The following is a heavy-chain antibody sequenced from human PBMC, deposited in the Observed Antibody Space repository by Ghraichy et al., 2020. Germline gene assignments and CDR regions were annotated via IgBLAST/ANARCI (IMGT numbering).Heavy chain of an antibody. CDR1: GFTFSSYA. CDR3: AKDLGEMADY. CDR2: ISGSGGST. D-gene: IGHD5-24*01. V-gene: IGHV3-23*01. Sequence: GGSLRLSCAASGFTFSSYALSWVRQAPGKGLEWVSAISGSGGSTYYADSVKGRFTISRDNSKNTLSLQMNSLRVEDTAVYYCAKDLGEMADYWGQGTLVTVSS. J-gene: IGHJ4*02.